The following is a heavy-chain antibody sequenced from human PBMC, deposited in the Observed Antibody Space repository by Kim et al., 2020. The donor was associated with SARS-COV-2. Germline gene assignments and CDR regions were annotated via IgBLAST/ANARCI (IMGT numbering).Heavy chain of an antibody. D-gene: IGHD3-22*01. CDR1: GFTFGDYA. V-gene: IGHV3-9*01. CDR2: ISWNSGSI. J-gene: IGHJ3*02. CDR3: AKDKLITMIVVGAFDI. Sequence: GGSLRLSCAASGFTFGDYAMHWVRQAPGKGLEWVSGISWNSGSIGYADSVKGRFTISRDNAKNSLYLQMNSLRAEDTALYYCAKDKLITMIVVGAFDIWGQGTMVTVSS.